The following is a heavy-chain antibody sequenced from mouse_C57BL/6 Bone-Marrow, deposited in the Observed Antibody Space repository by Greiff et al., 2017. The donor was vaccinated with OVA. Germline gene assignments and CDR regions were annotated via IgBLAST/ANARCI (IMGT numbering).Heavy chain of an antibody. CDR3: ARFSGYYYAMDY. Sequence: VQLQQPGAELVRPGSSVKLSCKASGYTFTSYWMDWVKQRPGQGLEWIGNLYPSDSETHYNQKFKDKATLTVDKSSSTAYMQLSSLTSEDSAVYYCARFSGYYYAMDYWGQGTSVTVSS. CDR1: GYTFTSYW. V-gene: IGHV1-61*01. CDR2: LYPSDSET. J-gene: IGHJ4*01. D-gene: IGHD2-2*01.